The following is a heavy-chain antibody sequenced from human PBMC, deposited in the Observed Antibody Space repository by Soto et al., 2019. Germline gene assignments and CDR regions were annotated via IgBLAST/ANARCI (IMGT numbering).Heavy chain of an antibody. CDR2: FDPEDGET. D-gene: IGHD4-17*01. CDR1: GYTLTELS. Sequence: ASVKVSCKVSGYTLTELSMHWVRRAPGKGLEWMGGFDPEDGETIYAQKFQGRVTMTEDTSTDTAYMELSSLRSEDTAVYYCAPRFYGDYAWYFDLWGRGTLVTVSS. J-gene: IGHJ2*01. V-gene: IGHV1-24*01. CDR3: APRFYGDYAWYFDL.